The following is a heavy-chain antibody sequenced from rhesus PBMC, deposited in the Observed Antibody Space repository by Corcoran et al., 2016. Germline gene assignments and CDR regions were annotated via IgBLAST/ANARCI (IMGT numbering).Heavy chain of an antibody. CDR1: GFTFSSYD. CDR2: ISYTGKTL. V-gene: IGHV3-136*01. D-gene: IGHD5-12*01. Sequence: EVQLVESGGGLVQPGGSLRLSCAASGFTFSSYDMSWVRQAPGKGLEWVSYISYTGKTLSNAGSLKGRFTISRQNAKHSLSMQMSSLRAEDTAVYYCTRSRGYSYSFPSYFDYWGQGVLVTVSS. J-gene: IGHJ4*01. CDR3: TRSRGYSYSFPSYFDY.